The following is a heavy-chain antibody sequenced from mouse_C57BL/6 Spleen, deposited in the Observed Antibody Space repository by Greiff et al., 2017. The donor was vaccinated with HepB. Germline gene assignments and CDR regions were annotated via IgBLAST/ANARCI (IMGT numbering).Heavy chain of an antibody. CDR2: IYPGDGDT. CDR3: AKIWAYYSNYDYFDY. J-gene: IGHJ2*01. CDR1: GYAFSSSW. D-gene: IGHD2-5*01. V-gene: IGHV1-82*01. Sequence: QVQLKQSGPELVKPGASVKISCKASGYAFSSSWMNWVKQRPGKGLEWIGRIYPGDGDTNYNGKFKGKATLTADKSSSTAYMQLSSLTSEDSAVYFCAKIWAYYSNYDYFDYWGQGTTLTVSS.